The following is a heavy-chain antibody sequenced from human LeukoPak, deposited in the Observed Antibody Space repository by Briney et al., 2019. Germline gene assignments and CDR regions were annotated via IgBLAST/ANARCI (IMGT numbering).Heavy chain of an antibody. V-gene: IGHV3-66*01. D-gene: IGHD5-12*01. CDR1: EFSVGSNY. J-gene: IGHJ4*02. CDR3: AGGPSGYHNT. CDR2: IYSGGST. Sequence: GGSLRLSCAASEFSVGSNYMTWVRQAPGKGLEWVSLIYSGGSTYYADSVKGRFTISRDNSKNTLYLQMNSLRADDTAVYYCAGGPSGYHNTGGQGTLVTVSS.